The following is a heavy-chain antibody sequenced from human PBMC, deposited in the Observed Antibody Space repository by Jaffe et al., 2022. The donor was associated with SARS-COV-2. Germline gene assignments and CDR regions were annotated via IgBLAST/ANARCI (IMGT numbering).Heavy chain of an antibody. CDR2: INTNTGNP. V-gene: IGHV7-4-1*02. D-gene: IGHD3-10*01. J-gene: IGHJ3*02. Sequence: QVQLVQSGSELKKPGASVKVSCKASGYTFTSYAMNWVRQAPGQGLEWMGWINTNTGNPTYAQGFTGRFVFSLDTSVSTAYLQISSLKAEDTAVYYCARDLRKWGGGWFGELLGDAFDIWGQGTMVTVSS. CDR1: GYTFTSYA. CDR3: ARDLRKWGGGWFGELLGDAFDI.